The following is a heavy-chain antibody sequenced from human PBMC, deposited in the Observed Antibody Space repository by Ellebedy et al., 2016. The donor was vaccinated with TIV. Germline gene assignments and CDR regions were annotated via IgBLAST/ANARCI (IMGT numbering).Heavy chain of an antibody. CDR3: AREGGGNWIVLGWFDP. CDR2: INAGNGNT. CDR1: GYTFTSYA. Sequence: AASVKVSCKASGYTFTSYAMHWVRQAPGQRLEWMGWINAGNGNTKYSQKFQGRVTITRDTSASTAYMELSSLRSEDTAVYYCAREGGGNWIVLGWFDPWGQGTLVTVSS. J-gene: IGHJ5*02. V-gene: IGHV1-3*01. D-gene: IGHD4-23*01.